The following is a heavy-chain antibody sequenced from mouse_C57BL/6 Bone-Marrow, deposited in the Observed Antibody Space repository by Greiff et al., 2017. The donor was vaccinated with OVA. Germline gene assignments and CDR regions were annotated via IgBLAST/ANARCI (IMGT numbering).Heavy chain of an antibody. J-gene: IGHJ4*01. V-gene: IGHV1-15*01. CDR3: TRGPTVEATYYAMDY. CDR2: IDPETGGT. Sequence: QVQLQQSGAELVRPGASVTLSCKASGYTFTDYEMHWVKQTPVHGLEWIGAIDPETGGTAYNQKFKGKAILTADNSSSTAYMELRSLTSEDSAVYSCTRGPTVEATYYAMDYWGQGTSVTVSS. CDR1: GYTFTDYE. D-gene: IGHD1-1*01.